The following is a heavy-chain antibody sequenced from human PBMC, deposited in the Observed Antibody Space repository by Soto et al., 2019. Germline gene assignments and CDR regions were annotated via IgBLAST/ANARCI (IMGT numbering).Heavy chain of an antibody. Sequence: SETLSLTCTVSGGSISSGGYYWSWIRQHPGKGLEWIGCIYYSGSTYYNPSLKSRVTISVDTSKNQFSLKLSSVTAADTAVYYCARGVYCTNGVCFSRFDPWGQGTLVTVSS. CDR3: ARGVYCTNGVCFSRFDP. J-gene: IGHJ5*02. D-gene: IGHD2-8*01. CDR1: GGSISSGGYY. V-gene: IGHV4-39*01. CDR2: IYYSGST.